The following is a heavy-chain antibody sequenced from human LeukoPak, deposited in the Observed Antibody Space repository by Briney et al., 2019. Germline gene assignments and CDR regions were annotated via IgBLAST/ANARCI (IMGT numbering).Heavy chain of an antibody. Sequence: GGSLRLSCAASGFAFSDYYMNWIRQAPGKGLEWVSYISSSGNAIYCADSLKGRFTISRDNAKNSLYLQMNSLRAEDTAVYYCARAWSSASASSDYWGQGSLVTVSS. CDR3: ARAWSSASASSDY. V-gene: IGHV3-11*01. D-gene: IGHD3-3*01. J-gene: IGHJ4*02. CDR1: GFAFSDYY. CDR2: ISSSGNAI.